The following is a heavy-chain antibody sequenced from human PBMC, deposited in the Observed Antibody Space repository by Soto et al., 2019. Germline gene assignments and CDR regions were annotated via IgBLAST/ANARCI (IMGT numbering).Heavy chain of an antibody. Sequence: ASVKVSCKASGYTFTSYGISWVRQAPGQGLEWMGWISAYNGNTNYAQKLQGRVTMTTDTSTSTAYMELRNLRSDDTAVYYCARDHRYYDSSGYYYVRFGYWGQGTLVTVPS. D-gene: IGHD3-22*01. J-gene: IGHJ4*02. CDR3: ARDHRYYDSSGYYYVRFGY. CDR1: GYTFTSYG. CDR2: ISAYNGNT. V-gene: IGHV1-18*04.